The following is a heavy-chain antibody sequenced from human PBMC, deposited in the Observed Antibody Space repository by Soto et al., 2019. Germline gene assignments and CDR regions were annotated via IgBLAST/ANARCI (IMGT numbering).Heavy chain of an antibody. CDR1: GYTYFSYG. J-gene: IGHJ4*02. D-gene: IGHD6-19*01. V-gene: IGHV1-18*04. CDR3: ARDAIAGAGAFAY. CDR2: ISAFNANT. Sequence: QVQLVQSGAAVKKPGASVKVSCTASGYTYFSYGISWVRQAPGQGIEWLGWISAFNANTNYAPKFQARVTLTTDASTSAAYMGLRGLRSDDKAVYFCARDAIAGAGAFAYWGQGDLVIVSS.